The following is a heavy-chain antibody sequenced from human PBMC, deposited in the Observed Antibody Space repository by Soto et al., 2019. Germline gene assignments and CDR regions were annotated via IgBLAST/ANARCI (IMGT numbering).Heavy chain of an antibody. CDR2: IYHSGST. V-gene: IGHV4-30-2*01. Sequence: PSETLSLTCAVSGGSISSGGYSWSWIRQPPGKGLEWIGYIYHSGSTYYNPSLKSRVTISVDRSKNQFSLKLSSVTAADTAVYYCAGSDYYDSSGYYYRVDYWGQGTLVTVSS. CDR1: GGSISSGGYS. J-gene: IGHJ4*02. D-gene: IGHD3-22*01. CDR3: AGSDYYDSSGYYYRVDY.